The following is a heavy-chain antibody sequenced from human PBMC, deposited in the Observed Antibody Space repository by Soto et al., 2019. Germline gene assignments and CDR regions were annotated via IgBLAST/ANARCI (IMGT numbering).Heavy chain of an antibody. CDR3: VRGDNWNDEASDY. Sequence: GGSLRLSCAASGFTFSSYWMIWVRQAPGKGLEWVANIKQDGSEKYYVDSVKGRFTISRDNAKNSLYLQMNSLRAEDTAVYYCVRGDNWNDEASDYWGQGTLVTVSS. D-gene: IGHD1-1*01. J-gene: IGHJ4*02. CDR1: GFTFSSYW. CDR2: IKQDGSEK. V-gene: IGHV3-7*01.